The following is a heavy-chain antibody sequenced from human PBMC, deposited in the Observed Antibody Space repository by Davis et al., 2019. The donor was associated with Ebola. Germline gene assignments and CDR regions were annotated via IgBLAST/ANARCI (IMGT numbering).Heavy chain of an antibody. Sequence: GESLKISCAASGFTFSTYSMSWVRQAPGKGLEWVSSISSDSDYIYYADSVKGRFTISRDNAKNSLYLQMNSLRAEDTAVYYCASGGKGWLVLHYYGMDVWGKGTTVTVSS. J-gene: IGHJ6*04. CDR1: GFTFSTYS. V-gene: IGHV3-21*01. CDR3: ASGGKGWLVLHYYGMDV. CDR2: ISSDSDYI. D-gene: IGHD6-19*01.